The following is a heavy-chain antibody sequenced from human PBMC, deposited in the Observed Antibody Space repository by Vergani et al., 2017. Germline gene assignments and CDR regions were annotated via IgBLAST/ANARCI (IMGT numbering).Heavy chain of an antibody. CDR2: ISWNSGSI. V-gene: IGHV3-9*01. D-gene: IGHD2-15*01. CDR1: GFTFDDYA. J-gene: IGHJ4*02. CDR3: AKMSAEWGSVVAATHDY. Sequence: VQLVESGGGVVQPGRSLRLSCAASGFTFDDYAMHWVRQAPGKGLEWVSGISWNSGSIGYADSVKGRFTISRDNAKNSLYLQMNSLRAEDTAVYYCAKMSAEWGSVVAATHDYWGQGTLVTVSS.